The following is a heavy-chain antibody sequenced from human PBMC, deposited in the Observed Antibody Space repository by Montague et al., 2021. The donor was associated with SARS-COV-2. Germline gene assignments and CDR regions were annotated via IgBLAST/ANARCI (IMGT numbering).Heavy chain of an antibody. D-gene: IGHD3-22*01. Sequence: ENKNSGSTNYNPSLKSRVTISVDTSQNQFSLKLSSVTAADTAVYYCARGWGCYDSSGYLLFDYGGKGTLGNVS. CDR3: ARGWGCYDSSGYLLFDY. J-gene: IGHJ4*02. V-gene: IGHV4-34*01. CDR2: NKNSGST.